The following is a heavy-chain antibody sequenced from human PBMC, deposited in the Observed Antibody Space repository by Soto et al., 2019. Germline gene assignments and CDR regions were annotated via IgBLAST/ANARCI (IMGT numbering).Heavy chain of an antibody. Sequence: QVQLVQSGAEVKKPDSSVKVSCTASGGSFSSDDITWVRQPPRQGLEWMGGLIPIFGKATYAQKFQDRVTFTADEATSTAYMELSGLKSEDTAIYYCARGVTGGTYDSWGQGTLVVVSS. D-gene: IGHD1-26*01. CDR3: ARGVTGGTYDS. CDR1: GGSFSSDD. J-gene: IGHJ5*01. V-gene: IGHV1-69*01. CDR2: LIPIFGKA.